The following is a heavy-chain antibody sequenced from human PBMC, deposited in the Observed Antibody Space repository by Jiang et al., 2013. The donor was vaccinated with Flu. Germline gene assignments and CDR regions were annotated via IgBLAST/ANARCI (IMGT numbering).Heavy chain of an antibody. CDR2: IYPGDSDT. CDR3: ARGACRGAYCGGDGRDY. J-gene: IGHJ4*02. V-gene: IGHV5-51*01. D-gene: IGHD2-21*02. Sequence: RESLKISCKGSGYSFTSYWIGWVRQMPGKGLEWMGIIYPGDSDTRYSPSFQGQVTISADKSISTAYLQWSSLKASDTAMYYCARGACRGAYCGGDGRDYWGQGTLVTVSS. CDR1: GYSFTSYW.